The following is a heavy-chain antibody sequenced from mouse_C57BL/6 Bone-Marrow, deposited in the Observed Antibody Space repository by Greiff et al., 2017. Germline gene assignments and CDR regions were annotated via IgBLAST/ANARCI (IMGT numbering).Heavy chain of an antibody. CDR2: IYPYNGVS. CDR3: SLCYDASQGAMDY. Sequence: VQLQQSGPELVKPGASVKISCKASGYSFTGYYMHWVKQSHGNILDWIGYIYPYNGVSSYNQKFKGKATLTVDKSSSTAYMELRSLTSEDSAVYYCSLCYDASQGAMDYWGQGTSVTVSS. D-gene: IGHD2-12*01. J-gene: IGHJ4*01. V-gene: IGHV1-31*01. CDR1: GYSFTGYY.